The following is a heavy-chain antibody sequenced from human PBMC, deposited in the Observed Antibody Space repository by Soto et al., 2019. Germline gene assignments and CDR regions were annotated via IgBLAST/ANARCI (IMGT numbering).Heavy chain of an antibody. Sequence: PSETLSLSCAVYGGSFSGYYWSWIRQHPGKGLEWIGEINHSGSTNYNPSLKSRVTISVDTSKNQFSLKLSSVTAADTAVYYCARGVVGARGYYYYYGMDVWGQGTTVTGSS. V-gene: IGHV4-34*01. CDR3: ARGVVGARGYYYYYGMDV. CDR1: GGSFSGYY. J-gene: IGHJ6*02. CDR2: INHSGST. D-gene: IGHD1-26*01.